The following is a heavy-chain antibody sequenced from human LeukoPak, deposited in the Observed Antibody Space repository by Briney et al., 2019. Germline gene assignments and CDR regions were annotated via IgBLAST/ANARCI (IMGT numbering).Heavy chain of an antibody. CDR1: GFTFSSYA. Sequence: PGGSLRLSCAASGFTFSSYAMSWVRQAPGKGLEWVSAISGSGGSTYYADSVKGRFTISRDNSKNTLYLQMNSLGAEDTAVYYCATHHTPEGSNWGQGTLVTVSS. V-gene: IGHV3-23*01. J-gene: IGHJ4*02. CDR3: ATHHTPEGSN. CDR2: ISGSGGST. D-gene: IGHD2-2*02.